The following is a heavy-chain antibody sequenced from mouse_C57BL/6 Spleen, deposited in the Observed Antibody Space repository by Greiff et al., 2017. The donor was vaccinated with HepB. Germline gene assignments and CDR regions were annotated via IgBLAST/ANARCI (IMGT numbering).Heavy chain of an antibody. J-gene: IGHJ4*01. V-gene: IGHV1-9*01. CDR1: GYTFTGYW. CDR2: IFPGSGST. D-gene: IGHD1-1*01. Sequence: QVLLQQSGAELMKPGASVKLSCKATGYTFTGYWIEWVQHRPGHGLEWIGDIFPGSGSTNYNEKYKGKASFTADTSSNTAYMQLSSLTTEDAAVYYCARWVYYGSGYYYAMDYWGQGTSVTVSS. CDR3: ARWVYYGSGYYYAMDY.